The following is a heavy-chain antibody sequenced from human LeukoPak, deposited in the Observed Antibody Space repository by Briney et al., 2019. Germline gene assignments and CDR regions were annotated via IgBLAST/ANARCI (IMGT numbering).Heavy chain of an antibody. CDR1: GFTFSSYS. CDR3: ARERGSYDSSGYYLDY. CDR2: ISSSSSYI. Sequence: GGSLRLSCAASGFTFSSYSMNWVRQAPGRGLEWVSSISSSSSYIYYADSVKGRFTISRDNAKNSLYLQMNSLRAEDTAVYYCARERGSYDSSGYYLDYWGQGTLVTVSS. V-gene: IGHV3-21*01. D-gene: IGHD3-22*01. J-gene: IGHJ4*02.